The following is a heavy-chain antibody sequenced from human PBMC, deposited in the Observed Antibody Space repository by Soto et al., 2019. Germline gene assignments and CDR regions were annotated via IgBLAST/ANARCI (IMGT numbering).Heavy chain of an antibody. Sequence: EVQLVESGGGLVQPGGSLRLSCAASGFTFSSYWMHWVRQAPGKGLVWVSRINSDGSTTTYADSVKGRFTISRDNAKNTLYRQMNSLRAEDTAVYYCARGREQQLLDYWGQGTLVTVSS. V-gene: IGHV3-74*01. CDR1: GFTFSSYW. CDR3: ARGREQQLLDY. CDR2: INSDGSTT. J-gene: IGHJ4*02. D-gene: IGHD6-13*01.